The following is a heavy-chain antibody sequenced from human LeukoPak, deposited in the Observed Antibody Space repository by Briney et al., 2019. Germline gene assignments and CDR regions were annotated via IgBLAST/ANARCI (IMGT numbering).Heavy chain of an antibody. V-gene: IGHV3-7*01. CDR1: GFTFNNYW. J-gene: IGHJ4*02. CDR3: ARDKGELS. CDR2: IKQDGSEK. D-gene: IGHD1-7*01. Sequence: PGGFQTLSCAASGFTFNNYWMSWVRQAPGKGLEWVANIKQDGSEKYYVDSVKGRFTISRDNAKNSLYLQMNSLRAEDTAVYYCARDKGELSWGQGTLVTVAS.